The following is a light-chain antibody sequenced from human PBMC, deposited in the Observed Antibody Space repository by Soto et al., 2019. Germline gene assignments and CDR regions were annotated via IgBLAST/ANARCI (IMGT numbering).Light chain of an antibody. CDR3: QSYDSSLSGYV. CDR2: GNS. Sequence: QSVLTQPPSVSGAPGQRVTISCTGSSSNIGAGYDVHWYQQFPGTVPKFLICGNSNRPSGVPDRFSGSKSGTSASLAITGLQAEDEADYYCQSYDSSLSGYVFGTGTKLTVL. CDR1: SSNIGAGYD. V-gene: IGLV1-40*01. J-gene: IGLJ1*01.